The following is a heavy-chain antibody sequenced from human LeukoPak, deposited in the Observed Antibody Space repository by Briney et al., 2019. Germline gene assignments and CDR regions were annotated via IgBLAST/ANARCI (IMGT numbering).Heavy chain of an antibody. CDR2: ISGSGGST. V-gene: IGHV3-23*01. CDR3: AKVGQWRPGYFDY. CDR1: GFTFSSYA. Sequence: PGGSLRLSCAASGFTFSSYAMSWVRQAPGKGLEWVSAISGSGGSTYYADSVKGRFTISRDSSKNTLYLQMNSLRAEDTAVYYCAKVGQWRPGYFDYWGQGTLVTVSS. J-gene: IGHJ4*02. D-gene: IGHD6-19*01.